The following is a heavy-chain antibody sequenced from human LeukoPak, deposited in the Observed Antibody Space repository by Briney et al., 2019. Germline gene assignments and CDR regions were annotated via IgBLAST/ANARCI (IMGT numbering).Heavy chain of an antibody. D-gene: IGHD2-15*01. CDR2: IYYSGST. J-gene: IGHJ1*01. CDR1: GGSISGYY. CDR3: ATTWAASGAQYFQH. Sequence: KPSETLSLTCTVSGGSISGYYWSWIRQPPGKGLEWIGYIYYSGSTNYNPSLKSRVSISVDTSKNQFSLNLRSVTAADTAVYYCATTWAASGAQYFQHWGQGTLVTVSS. V-gene: IGHV4-59*01.